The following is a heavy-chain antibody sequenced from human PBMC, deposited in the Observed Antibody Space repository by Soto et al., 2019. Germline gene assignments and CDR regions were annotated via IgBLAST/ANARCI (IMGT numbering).Heavy chain of an antibody. V-gene: IGHV3-30-3*01. J-gene: IGHJ6*02. Sequence: QVQLVESGGGVVQPGRSLRLSCAASGFTFSSYAMHWVRQAPGKGLEWVAVISYDGSNKYYADSVKGRFTISRDNSKNTLYLQMNSLRAEDTAVYYCARETDFLLSQQLDSWYYYGMDVWGQGTTVTVSS. CDR1: GFTFSSYA. CDR2: ISYDGSNK. D-gene: IGHD6-13*01. CDR3: ARETDFLLSQQLDSWYYYGMDV.